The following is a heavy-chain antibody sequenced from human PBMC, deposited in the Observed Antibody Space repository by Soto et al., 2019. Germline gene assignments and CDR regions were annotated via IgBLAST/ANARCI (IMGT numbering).Heavy chain of an antibody. CDR2: IIPIFGTA. V-gene: IGHV1-69*13. D-gene: IGHD2-2*01. CDR1: GGTFSSYA. CDR3: AGYCSSTSCYMDV. Sequence: SVKVSCKASGGTFSSYAISWVRQAPGQGLEWMGGIIPIFGTANYAQKFQGRVTITADESTSTAYMELSSLRSEDTAVYYCAGYCSSTSCYMDVWGRGTTVTVSS. J-gene: IGHJ6*02.